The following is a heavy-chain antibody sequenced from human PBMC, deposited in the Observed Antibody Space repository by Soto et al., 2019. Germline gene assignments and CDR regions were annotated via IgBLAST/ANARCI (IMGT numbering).Heavy chain of an antibody. CDR1: GFTFSSYS. CDR2: ISSGSSYI. CDR3: AKLLWFGELLSSGMDV. D-gene: IGHD3-10*01. J-gene: IGHJ6*02. V-gene: IGHV3-21*01. Sequence: GGSLRLSCAASGFTFSSYSMNWVRQAPGKGLEWVSSISSGSSYIYYADSVKGRFTISRDNAKNSLYLQMNSLRAEDTAVYYCAKLLWFGELLSSGMDVWGQGTTVTVSS.